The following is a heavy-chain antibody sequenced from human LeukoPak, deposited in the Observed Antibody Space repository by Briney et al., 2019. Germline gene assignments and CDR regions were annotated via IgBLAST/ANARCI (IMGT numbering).Heavy chain of an antibody. Sequence: PGGSLRLSCAASGSTFSSYAISWVRQAPGQGLEWMGRIIPILGIANYAQKFQGRVTITADKSTSTAYMELSSLRSEDTAVYYCARASSIAAADLYWGQGTLVTVSS. J-gene: IGHJ4*02. CDR2: IIPILGIA. D-gene: IGHD6-25*01. V-gene: IGHV1-69*04. CDR3: ARASSIAAADLY. CDR1: GSTFSSYA.